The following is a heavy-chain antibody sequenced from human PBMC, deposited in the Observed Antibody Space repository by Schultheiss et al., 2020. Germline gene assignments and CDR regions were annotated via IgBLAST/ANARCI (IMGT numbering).Heavy chain of an antibody. CDR1: GFNFNTYS. V-gene: IGHV3-21*06. CDR2: ISHDDNYI. D-gene: IGHD6-13*01. Sequence: GGSLRLSCAASGFNFNTYSMNWVRQPPGKGLEWVSSISHDDNYIYYADSVKGRFTISRDNANNSLYLQMDNLRADDTAVYYCAKDGGQHLNYHYGLDLWGQGTAVTVSS. CDR3: AKDGGQHLNYHYGLDL. J-gene: IGHJ6*02.